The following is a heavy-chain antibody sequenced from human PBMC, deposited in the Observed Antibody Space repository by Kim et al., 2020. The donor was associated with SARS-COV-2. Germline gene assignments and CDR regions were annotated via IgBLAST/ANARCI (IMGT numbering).Heavy chain of an antibody. CDR3: ARRAGYCSGGSCYNWFDP. CDR1: GFTFSSYG. Sequence: GGSLRLSCAASGFTFSSYGMHWVRQAPGKGLEWVAVISYDGSNKYYADSVKGRFTISRDNSKNTLYLQMNSLRAEDTAVYYCARRAGYCSGGSCYNWFDPWGQGTLVTVSS. CDR2: ISYDGSNK. D-gene: IGHD2-15*01. J-gene: IGHJ5*02. V-gene: IGHV3-33*05.